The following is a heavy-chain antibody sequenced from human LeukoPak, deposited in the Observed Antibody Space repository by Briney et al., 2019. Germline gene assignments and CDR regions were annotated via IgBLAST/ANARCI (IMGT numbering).Heavy chain of an antibody. CDR1: GYTFTGYY. D-gene: IGHD5-12*01. CDR2: INPNSGGT. J-gene: IGHJ4*02. Sequence: ASVKVSCKASGYTFTGYYMHWVRQAPGQGLEWMGRINPNSGGTNYAQKFQGRVTMTRDTSISTAYMELSRLRSDDTAVYYCARDTSRWLQSQRFDYWGQGTLVTVSS. CDR3: ARDTSRWLQSQRFDY. V-gene: IGHV1-2*06.